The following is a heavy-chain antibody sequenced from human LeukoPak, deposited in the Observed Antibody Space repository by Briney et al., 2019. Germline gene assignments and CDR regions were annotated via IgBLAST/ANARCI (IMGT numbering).Heavy chain of an antibody. CDR3: ARRPGVRGYSGLVYFQY. D-gene: IGHD3-22*01. CDR1: DDSIRNNYY. Sequence: PSETLSLTCAVSDDSIRNNYYWGWIRQPPGTGLEWIGSIYHSGSTYYNPSHKSRVTISADTSKNQFSLKVNSVTAADTAVYYCARRPGVRGYSGLVYFQYWGQGTLVIVSS. V-gene: IGHV4-38-2*01. J-gene: IGHJ1*01. CDR2: IYHSGST.